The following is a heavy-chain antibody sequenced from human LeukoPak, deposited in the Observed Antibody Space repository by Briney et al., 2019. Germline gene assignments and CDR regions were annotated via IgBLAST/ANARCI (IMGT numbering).Heavy chain of an antibody. J-gene: IGHJ6*03. CDR1: GYTFTGYY. CDR3: ARGAYYYYYYMDV. CDR2: INPNSGGT. Sequence: GASVKVSCRASGYTFTGYYMHWVRQAPGQGLEWMGWINPNSGGTNYAQKFQGRVTMTRDTSISTAYMELSRLRADDTAVYYCARGAYYYYYYMDVWGKGTTVTVSS. V-gene: IGHV1-2*02.